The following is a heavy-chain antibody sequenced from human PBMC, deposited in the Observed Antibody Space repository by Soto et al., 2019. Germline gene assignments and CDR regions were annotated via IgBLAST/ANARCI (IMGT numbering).Heavy chain of an antibody. J-gene: IGHJ4*02. D-gene: IGHD2-2*01. CDR1: GYTFTSYA. CDR2: INAGNGNT. Sequence: ASVKVSCTASGYTFTSYAMHWVRQAPGQRLEWMGWINAGNGNTKYSQKFQGRVTITRDTSASTAYMELSSLRSEDTAVYYCARDLGYCSSTSCYEFVFDYWGQGTLVTVSS. V-gene: IGHV1-3*01. CDR3: ARDLGYCSSTSCYEFVFDY.